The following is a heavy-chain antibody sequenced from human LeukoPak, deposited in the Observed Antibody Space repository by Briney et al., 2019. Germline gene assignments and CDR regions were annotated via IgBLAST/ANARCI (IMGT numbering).Heavy chain of an antibody. CDR1: GYTFTSYS. Sequence: ASVKVSCKASGYTFTSYSINWVRQAPGQGLEWMAWISAYNGNTNYARKFHGRVTLTRDTSTSIAYMELRSLRSDDTAVYFCARGMSGYTEDPFDIWGQGTVVTVSS. CDR3: ARGMSGYTEDPFDI. J-gene: IGHJ3*02. V-gene: IGHV1-18*01. D-gene: IGHD2-2*02. CDR2: ISAYNGNT.